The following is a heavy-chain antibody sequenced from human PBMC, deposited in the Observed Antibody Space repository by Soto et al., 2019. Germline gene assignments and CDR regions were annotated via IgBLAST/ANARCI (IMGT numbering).Heavy chain of an antibody. CDR3: ARSQTTVTSYDY. CDR1: GGSISNYY. D-gene: IGHD4-17*01. CDR2: IYYRGST. V-gene: IGHV4-59*12. J-gene: IGHJ4*02. Sequence: PSETLSLTCIVSGGSISNYYWSWIRQPPGKGLEWIGYIYYRGSTNYNPSLKSRVTISVDRSKNQFSLKLSSVTAADTAVYYCARSQTTVTSYDYWGQGTLVTVSS.